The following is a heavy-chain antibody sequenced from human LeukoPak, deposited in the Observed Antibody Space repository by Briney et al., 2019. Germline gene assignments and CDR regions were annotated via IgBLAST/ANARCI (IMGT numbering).Heavy chain of an antibody. CDR2: IIPILGIA. CDR1: GGTFSSYA. V-gene: IGHV1-69*04. CDR3: ATLVGDSSGYHDAFDI. J-gene: IGHJ3*02. D-gene: IGHD3-22*01. Sequence: ASVKVSCKASGGTFSSYAISWVRQAPGQGLEWMGRIIPILGIANYAQKFQGRVTLTADESTSTASLELSSLRSEDTAVYYCATLVGDSSGYHDAFDIWGQGTMVTVSS.